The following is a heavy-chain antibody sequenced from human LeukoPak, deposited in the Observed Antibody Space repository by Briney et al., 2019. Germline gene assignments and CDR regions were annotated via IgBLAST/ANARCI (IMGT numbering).Heavy chain of an antibody. CDR2: IIGSGGST. Sequence: GGSLRLSCAASGSTFSSYSMSWVRQAPGKGRECLTAIIGSGGSTYYADSVKGRFTISRDNSKNSLYLQMNSLRAEDTAVYYCAKDTVPAANYFCYYTDVWGKGTTVTVSS. J-gene: IGHJ6*03. V-gene: IGHV3-23*01. D-gene: IGHD2-2*01. CDR1: GSTFSSYS. CDR3: AKDTVPAANYFCYYTDV.